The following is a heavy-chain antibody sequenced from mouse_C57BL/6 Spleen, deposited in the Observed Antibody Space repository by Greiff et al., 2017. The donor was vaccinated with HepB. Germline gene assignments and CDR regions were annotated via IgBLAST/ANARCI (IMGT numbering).Heavy chain of an antibody. CDR3: AREDVGFAC. V-gene: IGHV1-82*01. CDR2: IYPGDGDT. Sequence: QVQLQQSGPELVKPGASVKISCKASGYAFSSSWLNWVKQRPGKGLEWIGRIYPGDGDTNYNGKFKGKATLTADKSSSPAYMQLSSLTSGDSAVYFCAREDVGFACGGQGTLVTVSA. J-gene: IGHJ3*01. CDR1: GYAFSSSW.